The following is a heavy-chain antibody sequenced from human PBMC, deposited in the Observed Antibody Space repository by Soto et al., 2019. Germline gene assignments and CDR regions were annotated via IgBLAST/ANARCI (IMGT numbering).Heavy chain of an antibody. J-gene: IGHJ5*02. CDR1: GFTFSGYA. CDR2: IGSGSP. CDR3: AQDLGSSWYHYNSFAP. Sequence: EVQLLESGGGLVQPGGSQRLSCAASGFTFSGYAMSWVRQAPGKGLEWVSAIGSGSPFYADSVKGRFTISRDNANSMLYLQMNSLRADDTAVYFCAQDLGSSWYHYNSFAPGGQGTLVTVSS. V-gene: IGHV3-23*01. D-gene: IGHD6-13*01.